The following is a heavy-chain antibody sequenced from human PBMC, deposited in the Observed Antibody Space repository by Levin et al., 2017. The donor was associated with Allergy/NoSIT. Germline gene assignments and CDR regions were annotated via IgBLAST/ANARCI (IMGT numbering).Heavy chain of an antibody. D-gene: IGHD3-16*01. CDR1: GASITTSHYY. Sequence: SETLSLTCTVSGASITTSHYYWGWIRQPPGKGLEWIGSVYYNAKTDYNPSLKSRLTVSADTSKNQFSLQLTSVTAADTAVYCCAKMGDWGRIDYWGQGTLVAVSS. CDR3: AKMGDWGRIDY. CDR2: VYYNAKT. V-gene: IGHV4-39*01. J-gene: IGHJ4*02.